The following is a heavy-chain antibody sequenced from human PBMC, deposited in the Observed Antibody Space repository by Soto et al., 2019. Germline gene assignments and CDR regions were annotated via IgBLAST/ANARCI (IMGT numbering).Heavy chain of an antibody. J-gene: IGHJ4*02. CDR2: IIPILGIA. CDR1: GGTXSSYT. CDR3: ARSPVQQLAFFDH. Sequence: SVKVSCKASGGTXSSYTISWVRQAPGQGLEWMGRIIPILGIANYAQKFQGRVTITADKSTSTAYMELSSLRSEDTAVYYCARSPVQQLAFFDHWGQGTLVTVSS. V-gene: IGHV1-69*02. D-gene: IGHD6-13*01.